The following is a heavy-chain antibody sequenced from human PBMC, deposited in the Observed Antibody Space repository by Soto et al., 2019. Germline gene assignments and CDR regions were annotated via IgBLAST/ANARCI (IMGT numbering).Heavy chain of an antibody. Sequence: QVQLVQSGAEMKKPGSSVKVSCKASGGSLNNYLITWVRQAPGQGLEWLGEIVPLSGATNYAQKFQGRVTITADDSTKTAYMELRSLRPEDTAMYFCARGGVDTVTFDYWGQGTLVTVSS. J-gene: IGHJ4*02. CDR3: ARGGVDTVTFDY. CDR2: IVPLSGAT. CDR1: GGSLNNYL. D-gene: IGHD5-18*01. V-gene: IGHV1-69*01.